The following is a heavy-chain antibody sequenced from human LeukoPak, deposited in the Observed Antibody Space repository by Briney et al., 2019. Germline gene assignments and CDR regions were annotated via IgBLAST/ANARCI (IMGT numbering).Heavy chain of an antibody. Sequence: SETLSLTCTVSGGSVSRGSYYWSWIRQPPGKGLEWIGYIYHSGSTYYNPSLKSRVTISVDRSKNQFSLKLSSVTAADTAVYYCAAYDILTGFVFDYWGQGTLVTVSS. V-gene: IGHV4-30-2*01. CDR1: GGSVSRGSYY. D-gene: IGHD3-9*01. J-gene: IGHJ4*02. CDR2: IYHSGST. CDR3: AAYDILTGFVFDY.